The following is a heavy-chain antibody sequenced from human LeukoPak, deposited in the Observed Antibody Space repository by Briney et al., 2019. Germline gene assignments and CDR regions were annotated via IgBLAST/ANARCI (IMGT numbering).Heavy chain of an antibody. CDR2: ISSSSSTI. Sequence: PGGSLRLSCAASGFTFSDYYMSWIRQAPGKGLEWVSYISSSSSTIYYADSVKGRFTISRDNAKNSLYLQMNSLREEDTAVYYCAGRYGSGRAFDYWGQGTLVTVSS. CDR3: AGRYGSGRAFDY. J-gene: IGHJ4*02. D-gene: IGHD3-10*01. CDR1: GFTFSDYY. V-gene: IGHV3-11*04.